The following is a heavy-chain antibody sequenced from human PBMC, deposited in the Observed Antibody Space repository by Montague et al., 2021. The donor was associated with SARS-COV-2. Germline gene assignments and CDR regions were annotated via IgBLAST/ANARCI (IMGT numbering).Heavy chain of an antibody. V-gene: IGHV4-59*02. D-gene: IGHD5-24*01. CDR2: IYSSGST. CDR3: AGTGDAYTHYYFDY. CDR1: SGSVSSDY. J-gene: IGHJ4*02. Sequence: SETLSLTCSVSSGSVSSDYWSWIRQPPGKGLEWIGYIYSSGSTSYNPSLKSRVTISIDTSKNQFSLRLSSVPAAATAVYYCAGTGDAYTHYYFDYWGQGTLVTVSS.